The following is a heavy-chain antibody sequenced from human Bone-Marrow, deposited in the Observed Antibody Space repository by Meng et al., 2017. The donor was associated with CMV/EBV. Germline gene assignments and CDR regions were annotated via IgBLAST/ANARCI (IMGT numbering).Heavy chain of an antibody. CDR1: GFTFSSYS. CDR3: ARDRMAGTGTLMGSMDV. J-gene: IGHJ6*02. Sequence: GESLKISCAASGFTFSSYSMNWVRQAPGKGLEWVSSISSSSSYIYYADSVKGRFTISRDNAKNSLYLQMNSLRAEDTAVYYCARDRMAGTGTLMGSMDVWGQGTTVTVSS. D-gene: IGHD6-13*01. V-gene: IGHV3-21*01. CDR2: ISSSSSYI.